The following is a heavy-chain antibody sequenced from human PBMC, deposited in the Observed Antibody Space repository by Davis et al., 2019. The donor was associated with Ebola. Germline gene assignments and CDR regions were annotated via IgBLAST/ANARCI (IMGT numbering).Heavy chain of an antibody. CDR2: INHSGST. J-gene: IGHJ6*02. CDR1: GGSFSGYY. CDR3: ARRYCSSTSCYGYYYGMDV. V-gene: IGHV4-34*01. D-gene: IGHD2-2*01. Sequence: MPSETLSLTCAVYGGSFSGYYWSWIRQPPGKGLEWIGEINHSGSTNYNPSLKSRVTISVDTSKNQFSLKLSSVTAADTAVYYCARRYCSSTSCYGYYYGMDVWGQGTTVTVSS.